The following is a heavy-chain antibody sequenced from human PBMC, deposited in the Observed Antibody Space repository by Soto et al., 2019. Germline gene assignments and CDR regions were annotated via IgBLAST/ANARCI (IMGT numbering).Heavy chain of an antibody. V-gene: IGHV3-30*18. CDR3: ANDLRKVVVAAPIDY. Sequence: GSLRLSCAASGLTCSSYGMHWVRQAPGKGLEWVAVISYDGSNKYYADSVKGRFTISRDNSKNTLYLQMNSLRAEDTAVYYCANDLRKVVVAAPIDYWCQGTLVTGSS. J-gene: IGHJ4*02. D-gene: IGHD2-15*01. CDR1: GLTCSSYG. CDR2: ISYDGSNK.